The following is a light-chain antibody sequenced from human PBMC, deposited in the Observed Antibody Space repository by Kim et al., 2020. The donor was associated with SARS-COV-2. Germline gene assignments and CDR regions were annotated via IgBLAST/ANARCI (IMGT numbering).Light chain of an antibody. CDR3: QQYNRFWT. Sequence: DIQMTQSPATLSASVGDRVTISCRASQSISSWLAWYQKKPGKAPKPLIYKASSLESGVPSRFSGSGSGTEFTLTISGLQPDDFATYYCQQYNRFWTFGQGTKVDIK. J-gene: IGKJ1*01. CDR1: QSISSW. CDR2: KAS. V-gene: IGKV1-5*03.